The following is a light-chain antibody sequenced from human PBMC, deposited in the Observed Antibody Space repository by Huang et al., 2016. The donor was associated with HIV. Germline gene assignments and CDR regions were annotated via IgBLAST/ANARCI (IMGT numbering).Light chain of an antibody. J-gene: IGKJ1*01. CDR3: HQRANWPLGT. CDR1: QSVSTY. V-gene: IGKV3-11*01. Sequence: EIVLTQSPATLSLSPGERAPLSCRASQSVSTYLAWYQQKPGQAPRILIYDASNRAPGIPARFSGRGSETDFTLTISSLEPEDFAVYYCHQRANWPLGTFGQGTKVEIK. CDR2: DAS.